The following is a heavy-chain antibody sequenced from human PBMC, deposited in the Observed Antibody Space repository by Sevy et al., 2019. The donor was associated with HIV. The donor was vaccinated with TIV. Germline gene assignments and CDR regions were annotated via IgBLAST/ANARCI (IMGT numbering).Heavy chain of an antibody. CDR2: ISSSGSPI. D-gene: IGHD4-17*01. Sequence: GGSLRLSCAASGFTFSSYEMNWVRQAPGKGLEWVSYISSSGSPIYYADSVKGRFTISRDNSKNSLYLQMNSLRAEDTAVYFCARSRSNYGDYYFDYWGQGILVTVSS. J-gene: IGHJ4*02. CDR3: ARSRSNYGDYYFDY. CDR1: GFTFSSYE. V-gene: IGHV3-48*03.